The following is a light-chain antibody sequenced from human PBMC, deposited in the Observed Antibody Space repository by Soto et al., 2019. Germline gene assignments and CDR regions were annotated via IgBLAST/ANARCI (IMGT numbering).Light chain of an antibody. J-gene: IGLJ1*01. CDR2: KVT. Sequence: QSALTHPASVSGSPGQSITISCTGTGSDVGGYDYVSWYQHHPGKAPKVMIYKVTNRPSGVSNRFSGSKSGNTASLTISGLLAEDEADYYCSSYTSSSTYAFGTGTKVTVL. CDR1: GSDVGGYDY. V-gene: IGLV2-14*01. CDR3: SSYTSSSTYA.